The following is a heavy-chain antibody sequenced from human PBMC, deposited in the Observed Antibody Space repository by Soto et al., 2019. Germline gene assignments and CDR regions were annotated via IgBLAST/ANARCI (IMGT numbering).Heavy chain of an antibody. Sequence: GGSLRLSCAASGFTFSSYAMSWVRQAPGKGLEWVSAISGSGGSTYYADSVKGRFTISRDNSKNTLYLQMNSLRAEDTAVYYWANYSFVGYCSGGSCYDAYWGQGTLVTVSS. J-gene: IGHJ4*02. D-gene: IGHD2-15*01. V-gene: IGHV3-23*01. CDR3: ANYSFVGYCSGGSCYDAY. CDR2: ISGSGGST. CDR1: GFTFSSYA.